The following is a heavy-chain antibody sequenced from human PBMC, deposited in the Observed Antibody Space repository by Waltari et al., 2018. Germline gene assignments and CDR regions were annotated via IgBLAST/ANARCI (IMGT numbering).Heavy chain of an antibody. CDR2: IYTSGST. CDR3: ARESMWGTGGTKELGGWFDP. D-gene: IGHD1-1*01. V-gene: IGHV4-4*07. Sequence: QVQLQESGPGLVKPSETLSLTCTVSGGSISSYYWSWIRQPAGKGLEWIGRIYTSGSTYYNPSLKSRVTMSVDTSKNQFSLKLSSVTAADTAVYYCARESMWGTGGTKELGGWFDPWGQGTLVTVSS. J-gene: IGHJ5*02. CDR1: GGSISSYY.